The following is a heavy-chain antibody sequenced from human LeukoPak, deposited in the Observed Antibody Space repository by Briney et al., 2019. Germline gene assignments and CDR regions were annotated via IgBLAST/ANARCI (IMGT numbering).Heavy chain of an antibody. D-gene: IGHD3/OR15-3a*01. V-gene: IGHV3-30*04. CDR3: ARDSRPKWTEYYFDF. J-gene: IGHJ4*02. Sequence: GGSLRLSCVASGFTFNYYAIHWVRQAPGKGLEWVAVISFDGKNKFYADSVKGRFTISRDNSKNTLYLQMNSLKPEDTAVYFCARDSRPKWTEYYFDFWGQGTLVTVSS. CDR2: ISFDGKNK. CDR1: GFTFNYYA.